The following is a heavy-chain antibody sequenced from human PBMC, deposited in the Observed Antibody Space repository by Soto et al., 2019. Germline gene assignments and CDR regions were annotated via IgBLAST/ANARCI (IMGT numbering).Heavy chain of an antibody. CDR3: ARSFLQEYSRSPEYGMDV. Sequence: PGGSLRLSCAASGFTFSSYSMNWVRQAPGKGLEWVSSISSSSSYIYYADSVKGRFTISRDNAKNSLYLQMNSLRAEDTAVYYCARSFLQEYSRSPEYGMDVWGQGTTVTVSS. D-gene: IGHD6-6*01. J-gene: IGHJ6*02. V-gene: IGHV3-21*01. CDR1: GFTFSSYS. CDR2: ISSSSSYI.